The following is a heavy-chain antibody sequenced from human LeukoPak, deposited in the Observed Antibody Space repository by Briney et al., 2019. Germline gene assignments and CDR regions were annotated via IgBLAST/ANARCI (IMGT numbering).Heavy chain of an antibody. CDR2: IYYSGST. V-gene: IGHV4-31*03. CDR1: GGSISSGGYY. D-gene: IGHD6-19*01. CDR3: ARGAFEEWLVEH. Sequence: SETLSLTCTVSGGSISSGGYYWSWIRQHPGKGLEWIGYIYYSGSTYYNPSLKSRVTISVDTSKNQFSLKLSSVTAADTAVYYCARGAFEEWLVEHWGQGTLVTVSS. J-gene: IGHJ1*01.